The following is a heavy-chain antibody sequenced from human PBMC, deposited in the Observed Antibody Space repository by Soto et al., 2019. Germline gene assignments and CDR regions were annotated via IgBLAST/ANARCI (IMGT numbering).Heavy chain of an antibody. Sequence: SLRLSCTTSGFTFGDYAMSWVRQAPGKGLEWVSFIRSKGYGGTTEYAASVKGRFTISRDDSKSIAYLQINSLKTEDTAVYYCTRDGGIYGGCNPFDYWGQGIQVTVSS. V-gene: IGHV3-49*04. CDR2: IRSKGYGGTT. D-gene: IGHD2-15*01. CDR1: GFTFGDYA. CDR3: TRDGGIYGGCNPFDY. J-gene: IGHJ4*02.